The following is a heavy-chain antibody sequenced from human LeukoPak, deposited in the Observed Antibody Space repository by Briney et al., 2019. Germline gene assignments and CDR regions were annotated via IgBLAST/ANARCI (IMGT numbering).Heavy chain of an antibody. Sequence: GASVKVSCKASGYTFTSYGISWVRQAPGQGLEWMGWISAYNGNTNYAQKLQGRVTMTTDTSTSTAYMELWSLRSDDTAVYYCARGESIAAASGDFDYWGQGTLVTVSS. CDR2: ISAYNGNT. V-gene: IGHV1-18*01. CDR1: GYTFTSYG. J-gene: IGHJ4*02. D-gene: IGHD6-13*01. CDR3: ARGESIAAASGDFDY.